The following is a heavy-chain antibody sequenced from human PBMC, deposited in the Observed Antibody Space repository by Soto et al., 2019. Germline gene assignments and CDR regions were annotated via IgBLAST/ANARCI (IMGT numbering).Heavy chain of an antibody. V-gene: IGHV4-61*01. D-gene: IGHD6-6*01. Sequence: SETLSLTCTVSGGSVSSGNYYWSWIRQPPGKGLEWIGYIYNSGSTNYNPSLKSRVIISIDTSKNQFSLKLNSVTAADTAVYYCARDWRPYSSSFGWFDPWGQGTLVTVPQ. J-gene: IGHJ5*02. CDR3: ARDWRPYSSSFGWFDP. CDR2: IYNSGST. CDR1: GGSVSSGNYY.